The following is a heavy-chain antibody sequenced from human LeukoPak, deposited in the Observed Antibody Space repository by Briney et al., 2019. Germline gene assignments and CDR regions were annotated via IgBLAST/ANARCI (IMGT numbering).Heavy chain of an antibody. CDR1: GFTFSRYA. J-gene: IGHJ4*02. D-gene: IGHD1-7*01. V-gene: IGHV3-64D*09. Sequence: PGGSLRLSCSVSGFTFSRYAMHWVRQTPGKGLEHVSGISSNGGSTYYADSVKGRFTISRDNSKNTLYLQMSSLRAEDTAVYYCARVTSLTGTIFDSWGQGTLVTVSS. CDR3: ARVTSLTGTIFDS. CDR2: ISSNGGST.